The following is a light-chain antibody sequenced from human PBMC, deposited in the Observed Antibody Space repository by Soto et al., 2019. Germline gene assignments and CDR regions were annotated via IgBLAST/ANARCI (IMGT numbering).Light chain of an antibody. CDR2: END. CDR3: GTWDSGLSIFV. CDR1: SSNIGNYY. V-gene: IGLV1-51*02. Sequence: QPVLTQPPPVSAPPGQKVTMSCSGGSSNIGNYYVSWHQQLPGTSPKLLIYENDKRPSGIPDRFFGSKSGTSATLSITGLQPGDEADYYCGTWDSGLSIFVFGTGTKVTVL. J-gene: IGLJ1*01.